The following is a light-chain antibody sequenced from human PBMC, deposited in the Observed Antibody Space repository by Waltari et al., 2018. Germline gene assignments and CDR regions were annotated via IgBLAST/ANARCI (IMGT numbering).Light chain of an antibody. CDR1: QSLSNY. CDR3: QQGNGNPIT. V-gene: IGKV1-39*01. J-gene: IGKJ4*01. CDR2: GAS. Sequence: DIQMTQSPSSLSASIGDRVTITCRASQSLSNYLNWYQQLPGKAPKLLIYGASNLHSGVPSRFSGSGSGTDFTLTISGLQPEYFATYYCQQGNGNPITFGGGTRVEIK.